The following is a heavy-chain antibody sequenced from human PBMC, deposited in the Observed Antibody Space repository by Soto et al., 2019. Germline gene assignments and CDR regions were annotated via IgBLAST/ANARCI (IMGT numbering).Heavy chain of an antibody. D-gene: IGHD1-1*01. Sequence: EGLLLESGGGLVQPGGSLKLSCAASGFTFSSYALSWVRRAPGKGLEWVSGISYRGRNTYYADSVKGRFVISRDNSKSTLFLQMNSLRAEDTAVYYCAKDAQTTGNTPFDIWGHGTVVTVSS. CDR1: GFTFSSYA. V-gene: IGHV3-23*01. J-gene: IGHJ3*02. CDR3: AKDAQTTGNTPFDI. CDR2: ISYRGRNT.